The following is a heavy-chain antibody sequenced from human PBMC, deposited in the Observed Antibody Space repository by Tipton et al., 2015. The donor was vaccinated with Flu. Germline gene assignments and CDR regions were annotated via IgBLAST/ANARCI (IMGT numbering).Heavy chain of an antibody. J-gene: IGHJ2*01. V-gene: IGHV3-33*08. Sequence: SLRLSCAASRVSFRSFGMHWVRQVPGKGLEWVAVISFDGGDGIVKHYADSVKGRFTISRDDSKNTLYLQMNSLRAEDTAVYYCAKGSDGGYYPPAWYFDLWGRGTLVTVSS. CDR3: AKGSDGGYYPPAWYFDL. CDR1: RVSFRSFG. CDR2: ISFDGGDGIVK. D-gene: IGHD3-3*01.